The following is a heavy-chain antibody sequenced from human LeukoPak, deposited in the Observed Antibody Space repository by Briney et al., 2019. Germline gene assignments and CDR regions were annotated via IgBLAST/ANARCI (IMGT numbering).Heavy chain of an antibody. V-gene: IGHV1-18*01. J-gene: IGHJ4*02. D-gene: IGHD3-22*01. CDR3: ARGPHERSGYPDD. Sequence: ASVKVSCKPSGYTFNTYGITWVRQTPGQGLEWMGWISPYNGNTNYAQKFQGRVTLTTDTSTSTAYMELRSLRSDDTAVYYCARGPHERSGYPDDWGQGTLVTVSS. CDR1: GYTFNTYG. CDR2: ISPYNGNT.